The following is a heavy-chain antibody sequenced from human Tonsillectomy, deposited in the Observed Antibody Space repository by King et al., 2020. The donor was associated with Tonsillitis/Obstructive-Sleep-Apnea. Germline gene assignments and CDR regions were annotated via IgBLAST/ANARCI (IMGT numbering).Heavy chain of an antibody. V-gene: IGHV1-69*10. J-gene: IGHJ5*02. CDR3: ARAFTDYDFWSGYWFDP. Sequence: VQLVESGAEVKKPGSSVKVSCKASGGSFSSYAISWVRQAPGRGLEWMGGIIPVLGQAHYAQNFQGRVTITADTSTTTAYMELSSLRSEDTAVYYCARAFTDYDFWSGYWFDPWGQGTLVTVSS. CDR1: GGSFSSYA. CDR2: IIPVLGQA. D-gene: IGHD3-3*01.